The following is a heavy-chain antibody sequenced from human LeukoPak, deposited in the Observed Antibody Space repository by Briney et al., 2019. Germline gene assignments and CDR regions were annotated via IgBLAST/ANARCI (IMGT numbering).Heavy chain of an antibody. CDR1: GYTFTGYY. CDR3: ARTDYYDSSGDAFDI. J-gene: IGHJ3*02. D-gene: IGHD3-22*01. V-gene: IGHV1-18*04. CDR2: ISAYNGNT. Sequence: ASVKVSCKASGYTFTGYYMHWVRRAPGQGLEWMGWISAYNGNTNYAQKLQGRVTMTTDTSTSTAYMELRSLRPDDTAVYYCARTDYYDSSGDAFDIWGQGTMVTVSS.